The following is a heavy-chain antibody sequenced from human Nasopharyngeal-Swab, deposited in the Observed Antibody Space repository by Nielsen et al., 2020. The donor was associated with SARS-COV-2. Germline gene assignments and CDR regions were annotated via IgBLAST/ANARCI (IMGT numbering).Heavy chain of an antibody. D-gene: IGHD4-17*01. V-gene: IGHV3-9*01. J-gene: IGHJ4*02. CDR3: AKESYGDLFDY. CDR1: GFTFDDYA. CDR2: ISWNSGSI. Sequence: SLKISCAASGFTFDDYAMHWVRQAPGKGLEWDSGISWNSGSIGYADSVKGRFTISRDNAKNSLYLQMNSLRAEDTALYYCAKESYGDLFDYWGQGTLVTVSS.